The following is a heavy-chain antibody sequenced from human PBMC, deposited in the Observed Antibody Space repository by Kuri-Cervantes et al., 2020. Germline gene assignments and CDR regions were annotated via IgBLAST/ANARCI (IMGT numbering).Heavy chain of an antibody. CDR1: GYTLTELS. CDR3: ATESQGFDY. V-gene: IGHV1-24*01. CDR2: FDPEDGET. Sequence: ASVQVSCKVSGYTLTELSMHWVRQAPGKGVEWMGGFDPEDGETIYAQKFQGRVTMTEDTSTETAYMELSSLSSADTAVYYCATESQGFDYWGQGTLVTVSS. J-gene: IGHJ4*02.